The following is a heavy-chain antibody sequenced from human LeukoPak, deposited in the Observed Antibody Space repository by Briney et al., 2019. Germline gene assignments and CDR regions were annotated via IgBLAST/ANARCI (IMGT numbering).Heavy chain of an antibody. CDR3: ARVAAAAAPDY. J-gene: IGHJ4*02. V-gene: IGHV1-2*04. CDR2: INPNSGGT. CDR1: GYTFTGYY. D-gene: IGHD6-13*01. Sequence: VASVKVSCKASGYTFTGYYMHWVRQAPGQGLEWMGWINPNSGGTNYSQKFQGWVTMTRDTSISTAYMELSRLRSDDTAVYYCARVAAAAAPDYWGQGTLVTVSS.